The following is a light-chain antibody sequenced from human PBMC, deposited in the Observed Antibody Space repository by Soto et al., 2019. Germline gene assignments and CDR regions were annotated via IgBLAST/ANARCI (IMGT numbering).Light chain of an antibody. CDR3: QQANSFPIT. V-gene: IGKV3D-20*02. CDR2: DTS. CDR1: QSLTNSF. Sequence: EFVLTQPPGTLSLSPGERATLSCRASQSLTNSFIAWYQQKPGQAPRLLIYDTSSRASGIPDRFSGSGSGTDFTLTISSLQPEDFATYYCQQANSFPITFGQGTRLEIK. J-gene: IGKJ5*01.